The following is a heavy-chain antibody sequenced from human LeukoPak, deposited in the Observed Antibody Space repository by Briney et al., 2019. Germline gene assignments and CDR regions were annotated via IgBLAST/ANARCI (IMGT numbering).Heavy chain of an antibody. CDR2: INPSGGRT. CDR3: ARDPKDDSSGYYYFDY. V-gene: IGHV1-46*01. D-gene: IGHD3-22*01. CDR1: GYTFTSNY. J-gene: IGHJ4*02. Sequence: ASVKVSCKASGYTFTSNYMHWVRQAPGQGLEWMGVINPSGGRTRYAQKFQGRVTMTRDMSTSTVYMELSSLRSEDTAVYYCARDPKDDSSGYYYFDYWGQGTLVTVSS.